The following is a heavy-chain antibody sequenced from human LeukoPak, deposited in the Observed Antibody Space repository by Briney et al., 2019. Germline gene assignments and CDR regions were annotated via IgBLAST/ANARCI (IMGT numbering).Heavy chain of an antibody. CDR2: ISWNSGSI. CDR3: AKVLFSGSYASGFDY. CDR1: GFTFDDYA. J-gene: IGHJ4*02. Sequence: GGSLRLSCPASGFTFDDYAMHWVRQAPGKGLEWVSGISWNSGSIGYADSVKGRFTISRDNAKNSLYLQMNSLRAEDMALYYCAKVLFSGSYASGFDYWGQGTLVTVSS. V-gene: IGHV3-9*03. D-gene: IGHD1-26*01.